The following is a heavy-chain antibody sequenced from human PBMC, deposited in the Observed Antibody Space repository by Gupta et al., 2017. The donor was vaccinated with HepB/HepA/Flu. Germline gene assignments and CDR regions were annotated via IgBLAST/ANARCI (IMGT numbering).Heavy chain of an antibody. V-gene: IGHV3-23*01. CDR3: AREYCSSTSCSFILVFGGYYYMDV. D-gene: IGHD2-2*01. J-gene: IGHJ6*03. Sequence: EVQLLESGGGLVQPGGSLRLSCAASGFTFSSYAMSWVRQAPGKGLEWVSAISGSGGSTYYADSVKGRFTISRDNSKNTLYLQMNSLRAEDTAVYYCAREYCSSTSCSFILVFGGYYYMDVWGKGTTVTVSS. CDR1: GFTFSSYA. CDR2: ISGSGGST.